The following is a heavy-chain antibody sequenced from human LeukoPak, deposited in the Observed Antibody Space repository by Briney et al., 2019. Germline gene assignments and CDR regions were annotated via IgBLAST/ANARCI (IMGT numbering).Heavy chain of an antibody. V-gene: IGHV4-34*01. CDR1: GGSFSGYY. D-gene: IGHD3-10*01. J-gene: IGHJ4*02. Sequence: SETLSLTCTVSGGSFSGYYWSWIRQPPGKGLEWIGEINHSGSTNYNPSLKSRVTISVDTSKNQFSLKLSSVTAADTAVYYCARGHPYYYGSGSYSAWGQGTLVTVSS. CDR3: ARGHPYYYGSGSYSA. CDR2: INHSGST.